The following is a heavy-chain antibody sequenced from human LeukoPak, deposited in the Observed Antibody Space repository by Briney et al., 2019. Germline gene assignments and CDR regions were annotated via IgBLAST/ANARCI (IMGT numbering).Heavy chain of an antibody. J-gene: IGHJ5*02. CDR2: IYYSGST. CDR1: GVSISNYY. V-gene: IGHV4-59*08. D-gene: IGHD5-12*01. CDR3: ARLNSGYEHWFDP. Sequence: SDTLSLTCTVSGVSISNYYWSWIRQPPGKGLEWIGYIYYSGSTSYNPSLKSRVTISVDTSKNQVSLNLSSVTAADTAVYYCARLNSGYEHWFDPWGQGTLVTVSS.